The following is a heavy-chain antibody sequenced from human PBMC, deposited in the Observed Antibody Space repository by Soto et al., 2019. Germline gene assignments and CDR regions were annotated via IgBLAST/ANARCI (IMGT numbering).Heavy chain of an antibody. V-gene: IGHV3-21*01. CDR2: ISSSSSYI. Sequence: EVQLVESGGGLVKPGGSLRLSCAASGFTFSSYSMNWVRQAPGKGLEWVSSISSSSSYIYYANSVKGRFTISRDNAKNSLYLQMNSLRAEDTAVYYCARDRASILRFLEVGIYYGMDVWGQGTTVTVSS. D-gene: IGHD3-3*01. J-gene: IGHJ6*02. CDR3: ARDRASILRFLEVGIYYGMDV. CDR1: GFTFSSYS.